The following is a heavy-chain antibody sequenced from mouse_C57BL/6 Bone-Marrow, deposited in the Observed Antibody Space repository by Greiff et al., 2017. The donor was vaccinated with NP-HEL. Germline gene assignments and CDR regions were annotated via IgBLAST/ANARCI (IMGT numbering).Heavy chain of an antibody. CDR1: GYTFTDYY. J-gene: IGHJ3*01. Sequence: EVQLQQSGPELVKPGASVKISCKASGYTFTDYYMNWVKQSHGKSLEWIGDINPNHGGTRYNQKFKGKATLTVDKSSSPAYMELRSLTSEDSAVYYCGTVFAYWGQGTLVTVSA. CDR2: INPNHGGT. CDR3: GTVFAY. V-gene: IGHV1-26*01.